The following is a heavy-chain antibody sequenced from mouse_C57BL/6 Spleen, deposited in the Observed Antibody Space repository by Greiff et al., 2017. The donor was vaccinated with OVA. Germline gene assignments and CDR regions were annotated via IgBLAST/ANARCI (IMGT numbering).Heavy chain of an antibody. CDR1: GYTFTSYW. Sequence: QVQLQQPGAELVKPGASVKLSCKASGYTFTSYWMHWVKQRPGQGLEWIGMIHPNSGSTNYNEKFKSKATLTVDKSSSTAYMQLSSLTSEDSAVYYCARGIYYSSSYYFDYWGQGTTLTVSS. CDR3: ARGIYYSSSYYFDY. J-gene: IGHJ2*01. D-gene: IGHD1-1*01. V-gene: IGHV1-64*01. CDR2: IHPNSGST.